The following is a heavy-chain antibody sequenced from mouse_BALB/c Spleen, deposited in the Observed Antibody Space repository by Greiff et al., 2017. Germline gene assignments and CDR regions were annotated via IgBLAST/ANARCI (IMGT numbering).Heavy chain of an antibody. V-gene: IGHV1-7*01. J-gene: IGHJ3*01. D-gene: IGHD2-10*02. CDR2: INPSTGYT. Sequence: QVQLKESGAELAKPGASVKMSCKASGYTFTSYWMHWVKQRPGQGLEWIGYINPSTGYTEYNQKFKDKATLTADKSSSTAYMQLSSLTSEDSAVYYCARKGYGNWFAYWGQGTLVTVSA. CDR1: GYTFTSYW. CDR3: ARKGYGNWFAY.